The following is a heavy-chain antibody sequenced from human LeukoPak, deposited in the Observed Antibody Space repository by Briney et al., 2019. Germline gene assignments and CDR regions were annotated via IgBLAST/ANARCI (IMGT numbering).Heavy chain of an antibody. CDR1: GYTFTSYD. J-gene: IGHJ6*03. Sequence: VASVKVSCKTSGYTFTSYDLNWVRQATGQGLEWMGWVNPNSGNTGYAQKFQGRVTMTRNTSISTAYMELSSLRSEDTAVYYCARRDYYGSGSYPYYYQNHMDVWGKGTTVTISS. CDR3: ARRDYYGSGSYPYYYQNHMDV. D-gene: IGHD3-10*01. CDR2: VNPNSGNT. V-gene: IGHV1-8*01.